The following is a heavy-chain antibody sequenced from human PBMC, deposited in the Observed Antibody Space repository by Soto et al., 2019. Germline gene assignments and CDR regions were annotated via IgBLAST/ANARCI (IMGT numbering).Heavy chain of an antibody. V-gene: IGHV4-39*01. CDR2: IYYSGSP. J-gene: IGHJ6*02. D-gene: IGHD5-18*01. CDR3: ARHPQSTAMVTYYYYGMDV. Sequence: SETLSLTCTVSGGSISSSSYYWGWIRQPPGKGLEWIGSIYYSGSPYYNPSLKSRVTISVDTSKTQFSLKPSCVTAADTAVYYCARHPQSTAMVTYYYYGMDVWGQGTTVTVSS. CDR1: GGSISSSSYY.